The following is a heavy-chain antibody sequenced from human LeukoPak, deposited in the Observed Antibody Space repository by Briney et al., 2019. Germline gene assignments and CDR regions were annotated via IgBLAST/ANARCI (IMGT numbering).Heavy chain of an antibody. CDR3: ARDPLFMTTVTTPDY. CDR1: GFTFSSYW. CDR2: IKQDGSEK. J-gene: IGHJ4*02. V-gene: IGHV3-7*01. Sequence: GGSLRLSCAASGFTFSSYWMSWVRQAPGKGLEWVANIKQDGSEKYYVDSVKGRFTISRDNAKNSLYLQMNSLRAEDTAVYYCARDPLFMTTVTTPDYWGQGTLVTVSS. D-gene: IGHD4-17*01.